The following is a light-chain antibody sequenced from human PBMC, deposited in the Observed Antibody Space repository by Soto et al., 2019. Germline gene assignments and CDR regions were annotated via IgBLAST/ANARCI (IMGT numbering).Light chain of an antibody. J-gene: IGKJ1*01. Sequence: DIQMTQSPSTLSGSVGDRVTITCRASQTISSWLAWYQQKPGKAPKLLIYKASTLKSGAPSRFSGSGSGTEFTLTISSLRPDDFATYYCQQYNNYSPTFGQGTKVDI. V-gene: IGKV1-5*03. CDR3: QQYNNYSPT. CDR2: KAS. CDR1: QTISSW.